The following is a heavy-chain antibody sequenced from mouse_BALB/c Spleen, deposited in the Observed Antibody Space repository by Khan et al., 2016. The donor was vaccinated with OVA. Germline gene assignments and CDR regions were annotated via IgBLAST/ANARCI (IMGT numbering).Heavy chain of an antibody. Sequence: EVQLVELGPGLVKPSQSLSLTCTVTGYSITSDYAWNWIRQFPGNKLEWMGHISYSGNTKYNPSLKSRISITRDTSKNQFFLQLNSVTTEDTATYYCARIYGGDFDYWGQGTTLTVSS. V-gene: IGHV3-2*02. CDR1: GYSITSDYA. CDR3: ARIYGGDFDY. D-gene: IGHD1-1*01. CDR2: ISYSGNT. J-gene: IGHJ2*01.